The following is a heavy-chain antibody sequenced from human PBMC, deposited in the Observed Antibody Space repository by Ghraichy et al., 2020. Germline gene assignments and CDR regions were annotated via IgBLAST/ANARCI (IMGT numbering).Heavy chain of an antibody. CDR3: AGCIVVVNTYYYYYYGMDV. CDR2: INHSGST. V-gene: IGHV4-34*01. Sequence: SETLSLTCAVYGGSFSGYYWSWIRQPPGKGLEWIGEINHSGSTNYNPSLKSRVTISVDTSKNQFSLKLSSVTAADTAVYYCAGCIVVVNTYYYYYYGMDVWGQGTTVTVSS. CDR1: GGSFSGYY. J-gene: IGHJ6*02. D-gene: IGHD2-21*01.